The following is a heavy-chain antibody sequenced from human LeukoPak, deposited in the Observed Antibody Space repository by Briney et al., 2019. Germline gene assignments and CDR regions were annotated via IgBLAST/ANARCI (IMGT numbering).Heavy chain of an antibody. J-gene: IGHJ4*02. CDR3: ASRKLGNDY. D-gene: IGHD7-27*01. CDR2: IYYTGT. Sequence: PSETLSLTFTVSGGSVSDYYWSWIRQSPGKGLEWIGYIYYTGTSYNPSLKSRVTISADTSKNQFSLNLSSVTAADTAVYYCASRKLGNDYWGQGTLVTVSS. CDR1: GGSVSDYY. V-gene: IGHV4-59*02.